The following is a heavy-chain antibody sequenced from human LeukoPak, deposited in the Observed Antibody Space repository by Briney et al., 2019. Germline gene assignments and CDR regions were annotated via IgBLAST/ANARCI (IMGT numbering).Heavy chain of an antibody. J-gene: IGHJ4*02. CDR2: INHSGST. D-gene: IGHD1-26*01. CDR1: GGSFSGYY. CDR3: ARASLSGSYSPEQFDY. Sequence: SETLSLTCAVYGGSFSGYYWSWIRQPPGKGLEWIGEINHSGSTNYNPSLKSRVTISVDTSKNQFSLKLSSVTAADTAVYYCARASLSGSYSPEQFDYWGQGTLVTVSS. V-gene: IGHV4-34*01.